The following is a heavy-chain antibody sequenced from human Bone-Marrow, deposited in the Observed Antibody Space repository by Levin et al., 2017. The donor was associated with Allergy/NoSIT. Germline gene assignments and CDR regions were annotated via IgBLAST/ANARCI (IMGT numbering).Heavy chain of an antibody. J-gene: IGHJ4*02. CDR3: ARASSGSPRSKFDS. CDR1: GGPINNYY. V-gene: IGHV4-59*01. D-gene: IGHD3-10*01. Sequence: SETLSLTCTVSGGPINNYYWSWIRQPPGKGLEWIGYIYYSGSTNYNPSLKSRVTISVDTSKNLFSLNLSSVTATDTARYYCARASSGSPRSKFDSWGQGALVTVSS. CDR2: IYYSGST.